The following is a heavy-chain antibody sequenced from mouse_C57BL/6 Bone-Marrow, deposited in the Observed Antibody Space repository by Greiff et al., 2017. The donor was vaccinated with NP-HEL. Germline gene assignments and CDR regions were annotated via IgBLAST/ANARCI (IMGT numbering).Heavy chain of an antibody. V-gene: IGHV1-69*01. Sequence: QVQLQQPGAELVMPGASVKLSCKASGYTFTSYWMHWVKQRPGQGLEWIGEIDPSDSYTNYNQKFKGKSTLTVDKSSSTAYMQLSSLTSDDSAVYYCARDDGYYSYAMYYWGQGTSVTVSS. CDR1: GYTFTSYW. J-gene: IGHJ4*01. CDR3: ARDDGYYSYAMYY. D-gene: IGHD2-3*01. CDR2: IDPSDSYT.